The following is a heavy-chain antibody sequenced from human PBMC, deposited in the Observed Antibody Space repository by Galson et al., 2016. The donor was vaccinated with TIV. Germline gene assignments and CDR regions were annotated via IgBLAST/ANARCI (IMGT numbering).Heavy chain of an antibody. CDR2: MNPNSGKT. J-gene: IGHJ4*02. D-gene: IGHD3-16*01. V-gene: IGHV1-8*01. CDR1: GYTFTSYD. Sequence: SVKVSCKASGYTFTSYDINWVRQATGQGLEWMGWMNPNSGKTDYAQKFQGRVTMTRNTSISTAYMELSSLRSENTAVYYCARWGWLPIWGQGTLVTVSS. CDR3: ARWGWLPI.